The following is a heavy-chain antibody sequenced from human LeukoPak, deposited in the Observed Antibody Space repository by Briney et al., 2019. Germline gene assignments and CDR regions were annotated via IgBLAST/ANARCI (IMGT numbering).Heavy chain of an antibody. Sequence: SETLSLTCTVSGVSISNYYWTWIRQPPGKGLEWIGFVYYSGGTSFNPSLKSRVTISVDTSKNQCSLRLNSVTAADTAVYYCARGSGTYARLIDYWGQGTLVTVSS. J-gene: IGHJ4*02. V-gene: IGHV4-59*01. CDR2: VYYSGGT. D-gene: IGHD4-17*01. CDR1: GVSISNYY. CDR3: ARGSGTYARLIDY.